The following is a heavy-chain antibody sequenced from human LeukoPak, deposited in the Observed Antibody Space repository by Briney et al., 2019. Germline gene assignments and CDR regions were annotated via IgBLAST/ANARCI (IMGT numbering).Heavy chain of an antibody. Sequence: GDSLKISGKGSGYSFASYWIAWVRQMPGKGLEWMGINYPDDSDTRYSPSVQGHVTISADKSISTAYLQWSGLKASDAAVYYCARLSSTSQPFDPWGQGTLVTVSS. CDR3: ARLSSTSQPFDP. CDR2: NYPDDSDT. D-gene: IGHD2-2*01. CDR1: GYSFASYW. V-gene: IGHV5-51*01. J-gene: IGHJ5*02.